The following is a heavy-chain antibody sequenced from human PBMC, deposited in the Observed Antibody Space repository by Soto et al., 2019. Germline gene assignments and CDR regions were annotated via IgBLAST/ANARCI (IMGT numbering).Heavy chain of an antibody. CDR1: GFTFSSYE. J-gene: IGHJ4*02. CDR2: ISSTGSGT. CDR3: VRDLHEPLATDALRVAN. Sequence: PGGSLRLSCAASGFTFSSYEMHWVRQAPGKGLEWIVYISSTGSGTHYADSVKGRFTMSRDNTKNSVSLQMSSLRAEDTAVYYCVRDLHEPLATDALRVANWGQGTQVTVSS. D-gene: IGHD2-15*01. V-gene: IGHV3-48*03.